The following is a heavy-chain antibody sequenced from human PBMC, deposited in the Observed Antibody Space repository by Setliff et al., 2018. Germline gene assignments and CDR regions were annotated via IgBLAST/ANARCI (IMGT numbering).Heavy chain of an antibody. CDR1: GYTFSRNY. J-gene: IGHJ3*01. V-gene: IGHV1-18*01. CDR2: ISGYNGHT. CDR3: ARVLLRSSSWRPDVFDV. D-gene: IGHD6-13*01. Sequence: ASVKVSCKAYGYTFSRNYITWVRQAPGRGLEWMGWISGYNGHTDYAQKVRHKITMTTDTSTSTAYMELRSPIFDDTAIYYCARVLLRSSSWRPDVFDVWGQGTMVTVSS.